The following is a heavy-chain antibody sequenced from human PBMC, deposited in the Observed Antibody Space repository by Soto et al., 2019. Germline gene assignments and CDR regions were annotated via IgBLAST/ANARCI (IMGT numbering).Heavy chain of an antibody. V-gene: IGHV4-59*01. Sequence: SETLSLTCTVAGGSISRYYWSWIRQPPGKGLEYIGYIYYSGSTNYNPSLKSRVTISVDTSKNQFSLKLSSVTAADTAVYYCARGVDYGDYYFDYWGQGTLVTVSS. J-gene: IGHJ4*02. CDR2: IYYSGST. CDR1: GGSISRYY. CDR3: ARGVDYGDYYFDY. D-gene: IGHD4-17*01.